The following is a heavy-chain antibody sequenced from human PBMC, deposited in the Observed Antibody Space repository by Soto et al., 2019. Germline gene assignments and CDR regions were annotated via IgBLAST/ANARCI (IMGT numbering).Heavy chain of an antibody. V-gene: IGHV4-39*01. D-gene: IGHD1-26*01. CDR1: GGSISSSTYY. J-gene: IGHJ4*02. Sequence: QLQLQESGPGLVKPSETLSLTCTVSGGSISSSTYYWGWVRQPPGKGLEWIASIYDGGSSHYHPALLSRVTIFLDTSNNQFSRKLIPMTAADTAVYSCARHSSGSLQPSFDYWCQGTLVTV. CDR2: IYDGGSS. CDR3: ARHSSGSLQPSFDY.